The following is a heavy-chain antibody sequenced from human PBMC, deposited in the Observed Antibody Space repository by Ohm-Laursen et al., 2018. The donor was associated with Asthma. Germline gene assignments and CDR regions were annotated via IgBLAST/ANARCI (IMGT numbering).Heavy chain of an antibody. D-gene: IGHD4-17*01. CDR3: ASSKGYGDYQSLDY. CDR2: INSGNADT. CDR1: GHPFTTYT. V-gene: IGHV1-3*01. Sequence: SVKVSCKASGHPFTTYTIQWVRQAPGQRLEWMGWINSGNADTEYSQKFLDRVNITMDTSATTAYMELSSLRSEDTAVYYCASSKGYGDYQSLDYWGQGTLVTVSS. J-gene: IGHJ4*02.